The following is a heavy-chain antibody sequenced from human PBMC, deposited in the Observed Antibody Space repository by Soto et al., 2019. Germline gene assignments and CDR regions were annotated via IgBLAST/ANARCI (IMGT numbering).Heavy chain of an antibody. J-gene: IGHJ6*02. CDR3: ARDMRYCSSTSFFSPYYYYYYATDF. D-gene: IGHD2-2*01. CDR1: GFTFSSYG. CDR2: IWYDGSNK. V-gene: IGHV3-33*01. Sequence: AGGSLRLSCAASGFTFSSYGMHWVRQAPGKGLEWVAVIWYDGSNKYYADSVKGRFTISRDNSKNTLYLQMNSLRAEDTAVYYCARDMRYCSSTSFFSPYYYYYYATDFWGQGTTVTVSS.